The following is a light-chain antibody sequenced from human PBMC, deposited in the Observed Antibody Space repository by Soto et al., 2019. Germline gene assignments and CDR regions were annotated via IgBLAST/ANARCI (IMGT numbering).Light chain of an antibody. CDR2: AAS. J-gene: IGKJ4*01. Sequence: DIQMTQSPSSLYASVGDRVTITCRASQSISSYLNWYQQKPGKAPKLLIYAASTLQSGVPSRFSGSGYGTDVTLTISSLQPEDFATYYCQQVNGYPRDITFGGGTRVEIK. CDR1: QSISSY. CDR3: QQVNGYPRDIT. V-gene: IGKV1-39*01.